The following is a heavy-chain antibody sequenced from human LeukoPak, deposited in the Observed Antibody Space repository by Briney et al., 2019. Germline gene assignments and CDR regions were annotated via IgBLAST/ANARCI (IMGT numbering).Heavy chain of an antibody. J-gene: IGHJ6*03. CDR2: IYYSGST. Sequence: SETLSLTCTVSGGSISSYYWSWIRQPPGKGLEWIGYIYYSGSTNYNPSLKSRVTISVDTSKNQFSLKLSSVTAADTAVYYCARGQLGYCSSTSCSYYYYYYMDVWDKGTTVTVSS. CDR3: ARGQLGYCSSTSCSYYYYYYMDV. CDR1: GGSISSYY. D-gene: IGHD2-2*01. V-gene: IGHV4-59*01.